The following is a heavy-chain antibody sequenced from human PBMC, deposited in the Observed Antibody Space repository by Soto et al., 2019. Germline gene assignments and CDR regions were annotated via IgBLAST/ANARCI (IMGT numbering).Heavy chain of an antibody. J-gene: IGHJ3*02. CDR3: AKYVLRLLEWLFPAIAFDI. Sequence: GGSLRLSCAASGFTFSSYAMSWVRQAPGKGLEWVSAISGSGGSTYYADSVKGRFTISRDNSKNTLYLQMNSLRAEDTAVYYCAKYVLRLLEWLFPAIAFDIWGQGTMVTVSS. V-gene: IGHV3-23*01. CDR1: GFTFSSYA. D-gene: IGHD3-3*01. CDR2: ISGSGGST.